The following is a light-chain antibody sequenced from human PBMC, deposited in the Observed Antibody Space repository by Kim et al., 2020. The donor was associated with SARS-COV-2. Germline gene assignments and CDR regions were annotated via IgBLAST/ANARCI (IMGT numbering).Light chain of an antibody. CDR3: QQYNIYWT. CDR1: QSISSW. V-gene: IGKV1-5*01. CDR2: DAS. Sequence: GDRVTITCRASQSISSWLAWYQQKPGKAPTLLIYDASSLQSGVPSRFSGSGSETEFTLTISSLQPDDFATYYCQQYNIYWTFGQGTKVDIK. J-gene: IGKJ1*01.